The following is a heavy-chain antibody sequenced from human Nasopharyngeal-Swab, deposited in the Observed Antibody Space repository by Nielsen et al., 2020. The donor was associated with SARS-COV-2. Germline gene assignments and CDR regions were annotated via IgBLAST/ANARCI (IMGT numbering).Heavy chain of an antibody. J-gene: IGHJ4*02. CDR3: AREIVVVPAARRTYFDY. CDR2: IDYSGSH. Sequence: SETLSLTCTVSGGSISSSSYYWGWIRQPPGKGLEWIGSIDYSGSHYYNPSLQSRVTISVDTSKNQFSLKLSSVTAADTAVYYCAREIVVVPAARRTYFDYWGQGTLVTVSS. V-gene: IGHV4-39*01. D-gene: IGHD2-2*01. CDR1: GGSISSSSYY.